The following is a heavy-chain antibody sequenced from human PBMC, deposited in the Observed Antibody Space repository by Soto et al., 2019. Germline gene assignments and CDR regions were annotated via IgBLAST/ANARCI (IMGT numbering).Heavy chain of an antibody. Sequence: QVQLVESGGGVVQPGRSLRLSCAASGFTFSSYGMHWVRQAPGKGLEWVAVIWYDGSNKYYADSVKGRFTISRDNSKNTRYLQMNSLRAEDTAVYYCARDGNRDYYDSSGYDDAFDIWGQGTMVTVSS. D-gene: IGHD3-22*01. CDR2: IWYDGSNK. V-gene: IGHV3-33*01. CDR1: GFTFSSYG. J-gene: IGHJ3*02. CDR3: ARDGNRDYYDSSGYDDAFDI.